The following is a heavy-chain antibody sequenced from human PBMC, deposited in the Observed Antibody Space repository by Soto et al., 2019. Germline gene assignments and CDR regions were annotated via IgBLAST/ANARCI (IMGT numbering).Heavy chain of an antibody. Sequence: SETLSLTCTVSGGSISSGGYYWSWIRQHPGKGLEWIGYIYYSGSTYYNPSLKSRVTISVDTSKNQFSLKLSSVTAADTAVYYCARGRSPRVESYYFDYWGQGTLVTVSS. V-gene: IGHV4-31*03. J-gene: IGHJ4*02. D-gene: IGHD1-26*01. CDR3: ARGRSPRVESYYFDY. CDR1: GGSISSGGYY. CDR2: IYYSGST.